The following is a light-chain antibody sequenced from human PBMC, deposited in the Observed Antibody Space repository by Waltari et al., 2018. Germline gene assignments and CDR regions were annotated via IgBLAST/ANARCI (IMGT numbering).Light chain of an antibody. J-gene: IGKJ2*01. V-gene: IGKV1-39*01. Sequence: DIQVTQSPSSLSASVGDRVNITCRASQHIERYLHWYHQKPGKAPKLLIHGVSNLQSGVPPTFSGSGTGTDFTLSIRSMQPEDSGTYYCQQSYKTPHTFGPGTNFEIK. CDR3: QQSYKTPHT. CDR2: GVS. CDR1: QHIERY.